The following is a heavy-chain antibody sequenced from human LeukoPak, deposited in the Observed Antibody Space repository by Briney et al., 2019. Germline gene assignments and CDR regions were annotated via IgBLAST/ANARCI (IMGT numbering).Heavy chain of an antibody. D-gene: IGHD5-24*01. V-gene: IGHV3-7*03. CDR1: GFMFSSNW. CDR2: IKEDGTET. Sequence: GGSLRFSCAASGFMFSSNWMSWVRLAPGKGLEWVANIKEDGTETYYVDSVKGRFTISRDNAKNSLYLQMNSLRVEDTAVYYCAKEGRSLQTYWGQGTLVTVSS. CDR3: AKEGRSLQTY. J-gene: IGHJ4*02.